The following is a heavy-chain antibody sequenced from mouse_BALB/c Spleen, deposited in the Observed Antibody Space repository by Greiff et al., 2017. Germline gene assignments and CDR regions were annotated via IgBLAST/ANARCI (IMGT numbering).Heavy chain of an antibody. D-gene: IGHD2-4*01. CDR2: ISDGGSYT. V-gene: IGHV5-4*02. J-gene: IGHJ3*01. Sequence: DVKLVESGGGLVKPGGSLKLSCAASGFTFSDYYMYWVRQTPEKRLEWVATISDGGSYTYYPDSVKGRFTISRDNAKNNLYLQMSSLKSEDTAMYYCARGPTMSTTTGTPFAYWGQGTLVTVSA. CDR3: ARGPTMSTTTGTPFAY. CDR1: GFTFSDYY.